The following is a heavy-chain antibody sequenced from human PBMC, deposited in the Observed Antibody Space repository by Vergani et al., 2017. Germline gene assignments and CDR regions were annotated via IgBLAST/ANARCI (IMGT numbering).Heavy chain of an antibody. CDR2: IIPILGIA. CDR1: GGTFSSYT. CDR3: AREGSGSYYNYYYGMDV. V-gene: IGHV1-69*04. Sequence: QVQLVHSGAEVKKPGSSVKVSCKASGGTFSSYTISWVRQAPGQGLEWMGRIIPILGIANYAQKCQGRVTITADKSTSTAYMELSSLRSEDTAVYYCAREGSGSYYNYYYGMDVWGQGTTVTVSS. D-gene: IGHD3-10*01. J-gene: IGHJ6*02.